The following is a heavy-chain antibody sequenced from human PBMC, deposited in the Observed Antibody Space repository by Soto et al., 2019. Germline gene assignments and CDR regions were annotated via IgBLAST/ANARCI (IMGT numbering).Heavy chain of an antibody. CDR2: ISGSGGST. CDR1: GFTFSSYA. V-gene: IGHV3-23*01. J-gene: IGHJ4*02. CDR3: AKEKVATKRGGWDY. Sequence: GGSLRLSCAASGFTFSSYAMSWVRQAPGKGLEWVSAISGSGGSTYYADSVKGRFTISRDNSKNTLYLQMNSLRAEDTAVYSCAKEKVATKRGGWDYWGQGTLVTVSS. D-gene: IGHD5-12*01.